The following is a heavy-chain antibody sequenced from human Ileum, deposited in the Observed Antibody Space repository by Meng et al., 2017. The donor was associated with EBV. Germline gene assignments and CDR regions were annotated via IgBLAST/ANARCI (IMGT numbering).Heavy chain of an antibody. D-gene: IGHD1-7*01. CDR3: GRDQGRELINH. J-gene: IGHJ4*02. Sequence: QVYLQEWGPGLVKPSGTLSLTCTVSGDSISSDIWWSWVRQPPGKGLEWIGEVYHRGDTNYNPSLKSRVDISVDKSKNQFYLSLFSVTAADTAVYYCGRDQGRELINHWGQGTLVTVSS. CDR2: VYHRGDT. V-gene: IGHV4-4*02. CDR1: GDSISSDIW.